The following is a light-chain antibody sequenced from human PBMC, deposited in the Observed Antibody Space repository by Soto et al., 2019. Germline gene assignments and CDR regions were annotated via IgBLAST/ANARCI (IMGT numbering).Light chain of an antibody. Sequence: DIQMTQSPPSLSASVGDRVTITCRASQNIREYLNWYQQKPGKAPKLLIYAASTLQSGAPSRFSGSGSGSAFTLTISSLQPEDFATYYCQQSFTSPFFTFGPGTKLD. CDR3: QQSFTSPFFT. CDR2: AAS. CDR1: QNIREY. V-gene: IGKV1-39*01. J-gene: IGKJ3*01.